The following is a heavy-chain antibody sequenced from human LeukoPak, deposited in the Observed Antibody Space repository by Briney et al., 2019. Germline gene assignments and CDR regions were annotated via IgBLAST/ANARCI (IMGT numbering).Heavy chain of an antibody. CDR1: GYTFTSYG. V-gene: IGHV1-18*01. Sequence: ASVTVSCKASGYTFTSYGISWVRQAPGQGLEWMGWISAYNGNTNYAQKLQGRVTMTTDTSTSTAYMELRSLRSDDTAVYYCARDHHYGGNPHFDYWGQGTLVTVSS. CDR2: ISAYNGNT. CDR3: ARDHHYGGNPHFDY. J-gene: IGHJ4*02. D-gene: IGHD4-23*01.